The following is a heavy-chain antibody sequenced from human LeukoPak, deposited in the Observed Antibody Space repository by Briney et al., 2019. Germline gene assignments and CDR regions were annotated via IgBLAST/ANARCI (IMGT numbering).Heavy chain of an antibody. D-gene: IGHD6-19*01. CDR1: GGSISSRSYY. Sequence: SQTLSLTCTVSGGSISSRSYYCSWIRQPAGKGLEWIGRIYTSGSTNYNPSLKSRVTISVDTSKNQFSLKLSSVTAADTAVYYCARDRYSSGWYDGFDSWGQGTLVTVTS. J-gene: IGHJ4*02. V-gene: IGHV4-61*02. CDR3: ARDRYSSGWYDGFDS. CDR2: IYTSGST.